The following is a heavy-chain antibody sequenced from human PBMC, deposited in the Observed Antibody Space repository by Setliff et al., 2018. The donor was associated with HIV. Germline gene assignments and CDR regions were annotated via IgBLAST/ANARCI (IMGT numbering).Heavy chain of an antibody. V-gene: IGHV1-18*01. D-gene: IGHD3-3*01. J-gene: IGHJ6*03. CDR2: IRTDNGKA. CDR3: ASESRKYYDSWSSYYRGVDDYNYLDV. CDR1: GYTFTNYD. Sequence: ASVKVSCKASGYTFTNYDINWVRQAPGQGLEWMGWIRTDNGKANYAQKFQGRVTMTTQSSTNTAHMELRSLRTDDTAVYYCASESRKYYDSWSSYYRGVDDYNYLDVWGKGTTVTVSS.